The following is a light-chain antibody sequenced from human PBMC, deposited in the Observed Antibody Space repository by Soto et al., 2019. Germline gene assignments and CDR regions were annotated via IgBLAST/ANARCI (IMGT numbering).Light chain of an antibody. CDR1: SGHSSYA. V-gene: IGLV4-69*01. CDR2: LNSDGSH. J-gene: IGLJ6*01. CDR3: QTWGTGKEPIADV. Sequence: QLVLTQSPSASASLGASVKLTCTLSSGHSSYAIAWHQQQPEKGPRYLMKLNSDGSHSKGDGIPDRFSGSSSGAERYLTISSLQSEDEADYYCQTWGTGKEPIADVFGSGTQLTVL.